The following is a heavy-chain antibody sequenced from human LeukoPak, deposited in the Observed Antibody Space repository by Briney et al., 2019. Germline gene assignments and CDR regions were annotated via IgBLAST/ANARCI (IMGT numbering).Heavy chain of an antibody. CDR2: ISYDGSNK. J-gene: IGHJ3*02. D-gene: IGHD6-19*01. CDR1: GFTFSSYA. V-gene: IGHV3-30-3*01. CDR3: ARDPGSGWPNDAFDI. Sequence: PGRSLRLSCVASGFTFSSYAMHWVRQAPGKGLEWVAVISYDGSNKYYADSVKGRFTISRDNSKNTLYLQMNSLRAEDTAAYYCARDPGSGWPNDAFDIWGQGTMVTVSS.